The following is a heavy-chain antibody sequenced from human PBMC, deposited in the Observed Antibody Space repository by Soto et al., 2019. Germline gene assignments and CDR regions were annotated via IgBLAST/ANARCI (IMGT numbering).Heavy chain of an antibody. CDR1: GDSIISYD. J-gene: IGHJ4*02. V-gene: IGHV4-59*01. CDR2: ISYAGST. D-gene: IGHD6-19*01. CDR3: ARRHIEVADKGLLDY. Sequence: SDTLSLTCTVSGDSIISYDWSWIRQPPARGLEWIGFISYAGSTKYNPSLKIRVTISVDTSKNHFALKLNSVTAADTAVYYCARRHIEVADKGLLDYWGRGILVIDSS.